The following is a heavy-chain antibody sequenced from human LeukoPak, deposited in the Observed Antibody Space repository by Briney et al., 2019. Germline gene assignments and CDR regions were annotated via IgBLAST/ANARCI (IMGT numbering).Heavy chain of an antibody. V-gene: IGHV1-69*13. Sequence: ASVKVSCKASGGTFSSYAISWVRQAPGQGLEWMGGIIPIFGTANYAQKFQGRVTITADESTSTAYMELRSLRSDDTAVYYCARGHSSGWYMGDYWGQGTLVTVSS. J-gene: IGHJ4*02. CDR3: ARGHSSGWYMGDY. CDR2: IIPIFGTA. D-gene: IGHD6-19*01. CDR1: GGTFSSYA.